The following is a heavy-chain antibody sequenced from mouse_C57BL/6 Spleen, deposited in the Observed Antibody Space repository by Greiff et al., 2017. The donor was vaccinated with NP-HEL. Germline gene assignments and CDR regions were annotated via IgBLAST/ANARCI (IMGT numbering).Heavy chain of an antibody. Sequence: EVQLVESEGGLVQPGSSMKLSCTASGFTFSDYYMAWVRQVPEKGLEWVANINYDGSSTYYLDSLKSRFIISRDNAKNILYLQMSSLKSEDTATYYCAREGSSSYAMDYWGQGTSVTVSS. V-gene: IGHV5-16*01. J-gene: IGHJ4*01. D-gene: IGHD1-1*01. CDR3: AREGSSSYAMDY. CDR2: INYDGSST. CDR1: GFTFSDYY.